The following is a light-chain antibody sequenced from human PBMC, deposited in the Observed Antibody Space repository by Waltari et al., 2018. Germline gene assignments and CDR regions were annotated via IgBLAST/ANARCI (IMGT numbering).Light chain of an antibody. CDR1: QSVLYSSNNKDY. J-gene: IGKJ5*01. CDR3: QQYHSAPT. Sequence: DIVMTQSPDSLAVSLGERATINCKSSQSVLYSSNNKDYLAWYQHKVGQPPKLLIYWASTRESGVPDRFSGSGSGTDFTRTISTLQAEDVAVYYCQQYHSAPTFGQGTRLEIK. V-gene: IGKV4-1*01. CDR2: WAS.